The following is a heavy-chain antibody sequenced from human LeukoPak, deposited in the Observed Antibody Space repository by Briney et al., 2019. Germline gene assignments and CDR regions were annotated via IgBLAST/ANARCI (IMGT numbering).Heavy chain of an antibody. CDR1: GFTFSSYG. Sequence: GGSLRLSCAASGFTFSSYGMHWVRQAPGKGLEWVAVIRCDGSNKYYADSVKGRFTISRDNSENTLYLQMNSLRAEDTAVYYCAKDLESWGQGTLVTVSS. CDR3: AKDLES. V-gene: IGHV3-30*02. J-gene: IGHJ4*02. CDR2: IRCDGSNK.